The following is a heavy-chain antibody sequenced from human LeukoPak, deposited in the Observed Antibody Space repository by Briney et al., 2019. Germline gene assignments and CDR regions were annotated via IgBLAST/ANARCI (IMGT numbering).Heavy chain of an antibody. CDR2: IYPGDSDT. D-gene: IGHD4-17*01. V-gene: IGHV5-51*01. J-gene: IGHJ3*02. CDR3: ARHGGAMTTVTRDAFDI. CDR1: GYSFTSYW. Sequence: GESLKISCKGSGYSFTSYWIGWVRQMPGKGLEWMGIIYPGDSDTRYSPSFQGQVTISADESISTAYLQWSSLKASDTAMYYCARHGGAMTTVTRDAFDIWGQGTMVTVSS.